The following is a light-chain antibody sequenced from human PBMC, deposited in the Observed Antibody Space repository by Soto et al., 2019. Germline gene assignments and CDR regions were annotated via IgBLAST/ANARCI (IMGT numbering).Light chain of an antibody. CDR2: LEGSGSY. CDR3: ETWDSNTHVV. J-gene: IGLJ2*01. Sequence: QSVLTQSSSASASLGSSVKLTCTLSSGHSSYIIAWHQQQPGKAPRYLMKLEGSGSYNKGSGVPDRFSGSSSGADRYLTISNLQFEDEADYYFETWDSNTHVVFGGGTKLTVL. CDR1: SGHSSYI. V-gene: IGLV4-60*02.